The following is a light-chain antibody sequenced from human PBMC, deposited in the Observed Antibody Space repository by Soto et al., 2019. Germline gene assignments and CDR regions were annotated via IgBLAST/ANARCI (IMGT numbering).Light chain of an antibody. Sequence: EIVLTQSPGTLSLSPGERATLSCRASQSVSSSYLAWYQQKPGQAPRLLIYGASSRATGIPDRFSGSGSGPDFTRTISRLEPEDFAVYFCQQYGSTPPTCGGGTKVEIK. J-gene: IGKJ4*01. CDR1: QSVSSSY. CDR2: GAS. V-gene: IGKV3-20*01. CDR3: QQYGSTPPT.